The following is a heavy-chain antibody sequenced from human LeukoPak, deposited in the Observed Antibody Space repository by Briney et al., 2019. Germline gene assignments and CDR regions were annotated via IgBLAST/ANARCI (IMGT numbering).Heavy chain of an antibody. CDR3: ASWEWEPIPGGLINY. Sequence: SQTLSLTCTVSGGSISSGGYYWSWIRQHPGKGLEWIGYIYYSGSTYYNPSLKSRVTISVDTSKNQFSPKLSSVTAADTAVYYCASWEWEPIPGGLINYWGQGTLDTVSS. J-gene: IGHJ4*02. CDR2: IYYSGST. V-gene: IGHV4-31*03. D-gene: IGHD1-26*01. CDR1: GGSISSGGYY.